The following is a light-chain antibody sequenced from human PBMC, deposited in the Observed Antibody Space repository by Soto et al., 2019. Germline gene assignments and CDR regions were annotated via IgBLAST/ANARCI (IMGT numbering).Light chain of an antibody. CDR3: QQYGSSPLT. CDR1: QNISNY. J-gene: IGKJ4*01. CDR2: GAS. Sequence: IVLIQSPATLSVSPGERATLSCRASQNISNYLIWYQQKPGQAPRLLIFGASSRAAGIPDRFTGSGSGTDFTLTISRLEPEDSAVYYCQQYGSSPLTFGGGTKVDIK. V-gene: IGKV3-20*01.